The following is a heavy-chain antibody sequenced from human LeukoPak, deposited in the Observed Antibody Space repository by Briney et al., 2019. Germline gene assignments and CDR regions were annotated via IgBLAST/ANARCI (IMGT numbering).Heavy chain of an antibody. V-gene: IGHV4-30-2*01. D-gene: IGHD1-1*01. J-gene: IGHJ6*03. CDR1: GGSISSGGYY. CDR2: IYHSGST. Sequence: SETLSLTCTVSGGSISSGGYYWSWIRQPPGKGLEWIGYIYHSGSTYYNPSLKSRVTISVDRSKNQFSLKLSSVTAADTAVYYCARSASSQSSYTTYYYYYYMDVWGKGTTVTVSS. CDR3: ARSASSQSSYTTYYYYYYMDV.